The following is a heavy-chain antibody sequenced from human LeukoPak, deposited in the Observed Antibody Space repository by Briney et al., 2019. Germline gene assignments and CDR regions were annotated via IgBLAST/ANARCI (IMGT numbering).Heavy chain of an antibody. CDR2: ISYDGSNK. D-gene: IGHD3-10*01. CDR3: AKEKIPYGSGSPDY. V-gene: IGHV3-30*18. CDR1: GFTFSSYG. Sequence: GRSLRLSCAASGFTFSSYGMHWVRQAPGKGLEWVAVISYDGSNKYYADSVKGRFTISRDNSKNTLYLQMNSLRAEDTAVYYCAKEKIPYGSGSPDYWGQGTLVTVSS. J-gene: IGHJ4*02.